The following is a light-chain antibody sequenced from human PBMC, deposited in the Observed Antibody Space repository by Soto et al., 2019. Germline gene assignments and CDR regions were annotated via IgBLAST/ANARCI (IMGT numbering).Light chain of an antibody. Sequence: QSVLTQPPLVSGAPGQRVTISCTGSSANIGAGYDVPWYQQLPGTAPKLLIYGNSNRPSGVPDRFSGSKSGTSASLAITGLQAEDEADFYRQSHDSSLSAYVFGTGTKLTVL. CDR3: QSHDSSLSAYV. V-gene: IGLV1-40*01. J-gene: IGLJ1*01. CDR2: GNS. CDR1: SANIGAGYD.